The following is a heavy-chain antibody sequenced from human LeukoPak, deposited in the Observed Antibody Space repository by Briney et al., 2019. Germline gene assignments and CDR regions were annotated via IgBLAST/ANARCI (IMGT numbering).Heavy chain of an antibody. J-gene: IGHJ6*02. Sequence: PGGSLRLPCAASGFTFSSYGMHWVRQAPGKGLEWVAVIWYDGSNKYYADSVKGRFTISRDNSKNTLYLQMNSLRAEDTAVYYCARVMSRTTAMVPYYYYYYGMDVWGQGTTVTVSS. V-gene: IGHV3-33*01. CDR3: ARVMSRTTAMVPYYYYYYGMDV. CDR2: IWYDGSNK. D-gene: IGHD5-18*01. CDR1: GFTFSSYG.